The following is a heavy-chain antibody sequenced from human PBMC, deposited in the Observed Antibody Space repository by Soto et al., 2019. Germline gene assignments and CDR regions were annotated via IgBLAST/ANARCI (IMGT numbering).Heavy chain of an antibody. CDR1: GFTFSSYG. Sequence: GGSLRLSCAASGFTFSSYGMHWVRQAPGKGLEWVAVISYDGSNKYYADSVKGRFTISRDNSKNTLYLQMSSLRAEDTAVYYCAKDLVGFLSSSIAAQITSFYYYGMDVWGQGTTVTVSS. D-gene: IGHD6-6*01. V-gene: IGHV3-30*18. CDR2: ISYDGSNK. CDR3: AKDLVGFLSSSIAAQITSFYYYGMDV. J-gene: IGHJ6*02.